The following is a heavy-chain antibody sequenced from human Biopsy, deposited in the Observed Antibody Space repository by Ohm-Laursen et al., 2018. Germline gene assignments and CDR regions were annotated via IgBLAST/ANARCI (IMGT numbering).Heavy chain of an antibody. CDR3: ARRHNDGSGYHYFDY. V-gene: IGHV4-39*01. CDR1: TISITNFGDQ. D-gene: IGHD3-22*01. Sequence: GTLSLTCSVSTISITNFGDQWAWVRQAPGKGLEWIGTVSYWGTTHYNPSLTSRVTISIDRSQSQFSMRLSSVAAADTAVYYCARRHNDGSGYHYFDYWGQGIRVSVSS. J-gene: IGHJ4*02. CDR2: VSYWGTT.